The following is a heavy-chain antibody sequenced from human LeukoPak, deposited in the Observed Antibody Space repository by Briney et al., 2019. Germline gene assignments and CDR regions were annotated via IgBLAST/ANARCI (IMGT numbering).Heavy chain of an antibody. CDR3: ARGTYYYDSSGYSDPFDY. V-gene: IGHV1-18*01. CDR2: ISAYNDNT. J-gene: IGHJ4*02. D-gene: IGHD3-22*01. Sequence: ASVTVSCTASGYTCTIYGISWVPQAPGQGLEWMGWISAYNDNTNSTQKLQGRVTMTTDTSTSAAYMELRSLRSDDTAVYYCARGTYYYDSSGYSDPFDYRGQGTLVTVSS. CDR1: GYTCTIYG.